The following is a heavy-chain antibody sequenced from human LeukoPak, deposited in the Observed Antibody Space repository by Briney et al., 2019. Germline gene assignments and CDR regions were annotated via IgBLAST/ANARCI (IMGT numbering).Heavy chain of an antibody. CDR2: IYHSGST. Sequence: SETLSLTCAVSGYSISSGYYWGWIRQPPGKGLEWIGSIYHSGSTYYNPSLKSRVTISVDTSKNQFSLNLSSVTAADTAVYYCAREIRYCSSTSCYGGSGMDVWGKGTTVTVSS. CDR1: GYSISSGYY. V-gene: IGHV4-38-2*01. CDR3: AREIRYCSSTSCYGGSGMDV. J-gene: IGHJ6*04. D-gene: IGHD2-2*01.